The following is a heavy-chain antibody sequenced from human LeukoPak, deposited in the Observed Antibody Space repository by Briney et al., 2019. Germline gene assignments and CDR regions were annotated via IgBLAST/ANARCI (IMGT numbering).Heavy chain of an antibody. CDR2: ISSSGSTI. Sequence: GGSLRLSCAASGFTFSSYEMNWVRQAPGKGLEWVSYISSSGSTIYYADSVKSRFTISRDNAKNSLYLQMNSLRAEDTAVYYCARDMGYSSGWYHPSTYYYYGMDVWGKGTTVTVSS. V-gene: IGHV3-48*03. D-gene: IGHD6-19*01. J-gene: IGHJ6*04. CDR3: ARDMGYSSGWYHPSTYYYYGMDV. CDR1: GFTFSSYE.